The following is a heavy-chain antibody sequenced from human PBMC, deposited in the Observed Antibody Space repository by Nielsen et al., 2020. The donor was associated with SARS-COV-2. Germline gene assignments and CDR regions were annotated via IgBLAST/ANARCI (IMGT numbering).Heavy chain of an antibody. V-gene: IGHV3-43*01. CDR2: ISWDGGST. Sequence: GGSLRLSCAASGFTFDDYTMHWVRQAPGKGPEWVSLISWDGGSTYYADSVKGRFTISRDNSKNSLYLQMNSLRTEDTALYYCAKGSGYSSGPDAFDIWGQGTMVTVSS. D-gene: IGHD6-19*01. CDR3: AKGSGYSSGPDAFDI. CDR1: GFTFDDYT. J-gene: IGHJ3*02.